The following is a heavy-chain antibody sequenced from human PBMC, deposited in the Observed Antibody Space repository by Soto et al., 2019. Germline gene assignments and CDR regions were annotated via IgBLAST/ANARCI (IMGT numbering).Heavy chain of an antibody. V-gene: IGHV1-2*02. Sequence: ASVKVSCKASGYTFTGYYMHWVRQAPGQGLEWMGWINPNSGGTNYAQKFQGRVTMTRDTSISTAYMELSRLRSDDTAVYYCARDRGWGQLLNWFDPWGQGTLVTVSS. D-gene: IGHD2-2*01. CDR2: INPNSGGT. CDR3: ARDRGWGQLLNWFDP. CDR1: GYTFTGYY. J-gene: IGHJ5*02.